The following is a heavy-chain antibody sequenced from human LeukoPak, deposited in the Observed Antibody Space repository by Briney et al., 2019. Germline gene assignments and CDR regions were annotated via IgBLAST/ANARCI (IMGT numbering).Heavy chain of an antibody. J-gene: IGHJ6*02. D-gene: IGHD4-17*01. CDR3: ARELYRYGDYYYYYGMDV. CDR1: GFTFSSYA. Sequence: SGGSLRLSCAASGFTFSSYAMSWVRQAPGKGLEWVSAISGSGGSTYYADSVKGRFTISRDNSKNTLYLQMNSLRAEDTAVYYCARELYRYGDYYYYYGMDVWGQGTTVTVSS. V-gene: IGHV3-23*01. CDR2: ISGSGGST.